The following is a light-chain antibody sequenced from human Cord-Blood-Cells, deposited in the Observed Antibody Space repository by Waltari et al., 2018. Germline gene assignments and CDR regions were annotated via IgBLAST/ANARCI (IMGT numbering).Light chain of an antibody. Sequence: EIVLTQSPATLSLSPGERATLSCRASQSVSSYLAWYQQKPGQAPRLLIYDASNRATGIPARFSGSGSGTDFTLTISSLEPEDFAVHYCQQCSNWPLTFGGGTKVEIK. CDR1: QSVSSY. CDR2: DAS. V-gene: IGKV3-11*01. CDR3: QQCSNWPLT. J-gene: IGKJ4*01.